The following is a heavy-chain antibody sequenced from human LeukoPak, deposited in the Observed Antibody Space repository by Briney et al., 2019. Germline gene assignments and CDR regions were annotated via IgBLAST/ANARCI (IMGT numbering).Heavy chain of an antibody. J-gene: IGHJ4*02. D-gene: IGHD1-26*01. CDR3: ATGRIVGAAEG. CDR1: GFTFSSYW. Sequence: GGPLRLSCAASGFTFSSYWMHWVRQAPGKGLVWVSRINTDGSSTSYADSVKGRFTISRDNAKNTLYLQMNSLRADDTAVFYCATGRIVGAAEGWGQGTLDTVSS. V-gene: IGHV3-74*01. CDR2: INTDGSST.